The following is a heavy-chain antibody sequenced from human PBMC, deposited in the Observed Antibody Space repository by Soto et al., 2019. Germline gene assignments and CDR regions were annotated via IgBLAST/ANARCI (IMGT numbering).Heavy chain of an antibody. J-gene: IGHJ1*01. Sequence: QVQLVQSGAEVKRPGASVKVSCKASGYTFNGYAFGWVRQAPGQGLEWMGWISAYNGKTIYSPKLQGRLTMTTDTSTSTAYMELRSLGSDDTAVYFCARCRTDYGDDGLSFKYWGQGTLVTVSS. V-gene: IGHV1-18*01. D-gene: IGHD4-17*01. CDR1: GYTFNGYA. CDR3: ARCRTDYGDDGLSFKY. CDR2: ISAYNGKT.